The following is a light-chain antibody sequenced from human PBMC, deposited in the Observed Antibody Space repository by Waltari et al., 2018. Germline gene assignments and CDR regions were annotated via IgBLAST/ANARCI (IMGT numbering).Light chain of an antibody. J-gene: IGLJ3*02. CDR2: NDD. V-gene: IGLV1-44*01. CDR1: SSNIGSNP. Sequence: QSVLTQPPSASGAPGQRVTITCSIGSSNIGSNPVNWYQQFPGTAPKLLMFNDDQRASGVPGRFSCSRSVTSASLAISGLQSEDEATYYCAAWDDTLKGLFGGGTTLTVL. CDR3: AAWDDTLKGL.